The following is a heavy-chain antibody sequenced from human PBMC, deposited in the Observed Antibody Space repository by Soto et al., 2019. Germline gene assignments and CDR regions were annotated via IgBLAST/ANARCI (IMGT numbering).Heavy chain of an antibody. V-gene: IGHV1-69*01. D-gene: IGHD6-13*01. CDR2: SIPVFGTA. J-gene: IGHJ4*02. CDR1: GGTFRNYA. CDR3: AIPLPKQQLVRGAFDH. Sequence: QVQLVQSGAEVKKPGSSVKLSCKTSGGTFRNYAINWVRQAPGQGLEWMGGSIPVFGTANYAQTFQGRFKITADETTSTAYMALSSLRSEDTAVYYCAIPLPKQQLVRGAFDHWGQVTLVTVAS.